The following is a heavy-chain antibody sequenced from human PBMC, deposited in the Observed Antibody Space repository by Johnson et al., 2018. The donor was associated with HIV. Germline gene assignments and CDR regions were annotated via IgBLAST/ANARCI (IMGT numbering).Heavy chain of an antibody. CDR3: AKDLRDSSGYDAFDI. D-gene: IGHD3-22*01. CDR1: GVTFSDYY. V-gene: IGHV3-30*18. CDR2: ISYDGSNT. J-gene: IGHJ3*02. Sequence: QVQLVESGGGVVQPGGSLRLSCAASGVTFSDYYMSWIRQAPGKGLEWVAVISYDGSNTYYADSVKGRFPISRDNSKNTLYLKMNSLRAEDTAGYYCAKDLRDSSGYDAFDIWGQGTMVTVSS.